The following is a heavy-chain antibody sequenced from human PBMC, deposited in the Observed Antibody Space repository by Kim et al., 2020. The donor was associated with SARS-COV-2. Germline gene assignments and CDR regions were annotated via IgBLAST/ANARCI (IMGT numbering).Heavy chain of an antibody. Sequence: GGSLRLSCAASGFTFSSYGMHWVRQAPGKGLEWVAVIWYDGSNKYYADSVKGRFTISRDNSKNTLYLQMNSLRAEDTAVYYCAKDLAQWLVPGSSYGMDVWGQGTTVTVSS. J-gene: IGHJ6*02. D-gene: IGHD6-19*01. CDR1: GFTFSSYG. CDR3: AKDLAQWLVPGSSYGMDV. CDR2: IWYDGSNK. V-gene: IGHV3-33*06.